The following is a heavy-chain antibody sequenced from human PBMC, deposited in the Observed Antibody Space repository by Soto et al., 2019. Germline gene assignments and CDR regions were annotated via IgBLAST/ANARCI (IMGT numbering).Heavy chain of an antibody. V-gene: IGHV3-23*01. Sequence: GVYLRLSCGAPGLTVHNSIMTWVRQAPGKGLERVSGINDNGEVIYYADSVKGRFTISRDSAKNTMYLQMNSLTVDDTAVYDCSGQGLRPRFYSCGRGTPVTVSS. CDR2: INDNGEVI. CDR1: GLTVHNSI. CDR3: SGQGLRPRFYS. J-gene: IGHJ5*01. D-gene: IGHD6-6*01.